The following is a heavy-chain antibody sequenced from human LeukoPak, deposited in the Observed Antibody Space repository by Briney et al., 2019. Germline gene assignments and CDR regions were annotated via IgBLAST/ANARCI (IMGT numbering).Heavy chain of an antibody. V-gene: IGHV3-21*01. CDR2: ISSSSSYI. D-gene: IGHD7-27*01. CDR1: GFTFSSYS. J-gene: IGHJ4*02. Sequence: PGGSLRLSCAASGFTFSSYSMNWVRQAPGKGLEWVSSISSSSSYIYYADSVKGRFTISRDNAKNSLYLQMNSLRAEDTAVYYCAREPEAGDSPDYWGQGTLVTVSS. CDR3: AREPEAGDSPDY.